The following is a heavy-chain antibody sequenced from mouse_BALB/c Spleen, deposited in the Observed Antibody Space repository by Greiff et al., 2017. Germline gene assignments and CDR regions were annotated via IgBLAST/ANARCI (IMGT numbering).Heavy chain of an antibody. Sequence: QVQLKESGAELARPGASVKMSCKASGYTFTSYTMHWVKQRPGQGLEWIGYINPSSGYTNYNQKFKDKATLTADKSSSTAYMQLSSLTSEDSAVYYCAGSSSLDYWGQGTTLTVSS. CDR1: GYTFTSYT. D-gene: IGHD1-3*01. CDR2: INPSSGYT. CDR3: AGSSSLDY. V-gene: IGHV1-4*01. J-gene: IGHJ2*01.